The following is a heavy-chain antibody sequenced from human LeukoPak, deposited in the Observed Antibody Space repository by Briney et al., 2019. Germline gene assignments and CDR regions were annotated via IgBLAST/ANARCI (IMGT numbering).Heavy chain of an antibody. V-gene: IGHV4-34*01. CDR1: GGSFSGYY. J-gene: IGHJ4*02. D-gene: IGHD3-9*01. CDR3: ARGGLPTYYDILTGYYPSRHPLDY. CDR2: INHSGSN. Sequence: PSETLSLTCAVYGGSFSGYYWSWIRPPPGKELKWIGKINHSGSNNYNPSLKSRVTISVDTSKNQFSLKLSSVTAADTAVYYCARGGLPTYYDILTGYYPSRHPLDYWGQGTLVTVSS.